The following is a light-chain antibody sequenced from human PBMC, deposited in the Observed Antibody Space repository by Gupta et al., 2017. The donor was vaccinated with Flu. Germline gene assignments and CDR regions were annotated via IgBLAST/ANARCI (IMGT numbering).Light chain of an antibody. CDR3: GTWGDSLYTML. V-gene: IGLV1-51*02. CDR2: END. CDR1: IGKKY. Sequence: IGKKYGSWYQHLPGTAPKLLIYENDKRPSGIPDRFSGAKSGTSATLGIPGLQTGDEADYYCGTWGDSLYTMLFGGGTKLTVL. J-gene: IGLJ3*02.